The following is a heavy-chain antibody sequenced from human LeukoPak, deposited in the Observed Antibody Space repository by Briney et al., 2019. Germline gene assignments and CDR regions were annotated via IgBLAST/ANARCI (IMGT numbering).Heavy chain of an antibody. Sequence: GGSLRLSCAASGFTFSSYAMSWVRQVPGKGLEWVSAIIGSGSRTYYADSVKGRFTISRDNSKNTLFLQMNSLRAEDTAVYYCAKDRAQQLVLDFWGQGTLVSVSS. CDR1: GFTFSSYA. J-gene: IGHJ4*02. D-gene: IGHD6-13*01. V-gene: IGHV3-23*01. CDR3: AKDRAQQLVLDF. CDR2: IIGSGSRT.